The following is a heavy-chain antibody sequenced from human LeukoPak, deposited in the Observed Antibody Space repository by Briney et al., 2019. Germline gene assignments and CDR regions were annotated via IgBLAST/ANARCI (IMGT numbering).Heavy chain of an antibody. CDR1: GFDFSSYS. D-gene: IGHD2-2*01. V-gene: IGHV3-21*01. CDR3: ARDLVRPGHFDF. J-gene: IGHJ4*02. CDR2: ISSSSSYI. Sequence: PGGSLGLSCAASGFDFSSYSMNWVRQAPGKGLECVSSISSSSSYIYYADSVKGRFTISRENAQHSVYLPMNRLRAEDTAVYYCARDLVRPGHFDFWGQGTLVTVSS.